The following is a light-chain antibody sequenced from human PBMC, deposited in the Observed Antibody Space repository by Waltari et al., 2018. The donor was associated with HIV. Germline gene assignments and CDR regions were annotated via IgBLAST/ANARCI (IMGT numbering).Light chain of an antibody. Sequence: EIVLTQSPATLSLSPGERATLSCRASQSVSSYLAWYQQKPGQAPRLLIYDASNRATGIPARFSGSGSGTDFTLTISSLEPEDFAVYYCQQRSHWPPGFPFGPGTKVDI. CDR3: QQRSHWPPGFP. V-gene: IGKV3-11*01. CDR2: DAS. CDR1: QSVSSY. J-gene: IGKJ3*01.